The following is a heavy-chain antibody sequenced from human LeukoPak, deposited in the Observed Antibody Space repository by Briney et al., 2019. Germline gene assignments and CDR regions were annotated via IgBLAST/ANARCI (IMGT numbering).Heavy chain of an antibody. D-gene: IGHD3-22*01. V-gene: IGHV4-4*02. CDR3: ARREYYDSTGYFPRGN. CDR1: GGSITNSDW. J-gene: IGHJ4*02. Sequence: SETLSLTCAVSGGSITNSDWWSWVRQPPGKGLEWIGEIYRSGTTNYNPSLKSRVTISIDKSRNQFSLNLNSVTAADTAVYYCARREYYDSTGYFPRGNWGQGALVTVSS. CDR2: IYRSGTT.